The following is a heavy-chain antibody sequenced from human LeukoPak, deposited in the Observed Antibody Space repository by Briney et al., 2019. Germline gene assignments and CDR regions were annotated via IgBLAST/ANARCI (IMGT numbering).Heavy chain of an antibody. V-gene: IGHV3-23*01. D-gene: IGHD3-3*01. J-gene: IGHJ4*02. Sequence: GGSLRLSCAASGFTFSSYAMSWVRQAPGKGLEWVSAISGSGGSTYYADSVKGRFAISRGNSKNTLYLQMNSLRAEDTAVYYCAALFLEWFGTHFDYWGQGTLVTVSS. CDR3: AALFLEWFGTHFDY. CDR2: ISGSGGST. CDR1: GFTFSSYA.